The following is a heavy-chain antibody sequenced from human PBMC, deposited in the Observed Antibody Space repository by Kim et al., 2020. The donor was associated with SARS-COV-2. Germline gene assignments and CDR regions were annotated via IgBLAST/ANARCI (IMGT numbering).Heavy chain of an antibody. CDR1: GGSFSGYY. D-gene: IGHD5-18*01. CDR2: INHSGST. CDR3: ARMDTAMGFDY. J-gene: IGHJ4*02. V-gene: IGHV4-34*01. Sequence: SETLSLTCAVYGGSFSGYYWSWIRQPPGKGLEWIGEINHSGSTNYNPSLKSRVTISVDTSKNQFSLKLSSVTAADTAVYYCARMDTAMGFDYWGQGTLVT.